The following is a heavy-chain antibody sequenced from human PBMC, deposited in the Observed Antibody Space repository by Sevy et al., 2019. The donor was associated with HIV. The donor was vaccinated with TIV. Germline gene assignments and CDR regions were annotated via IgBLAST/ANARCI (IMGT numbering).Heavy chain of an antibody. CDR1: AFTFGDYA. D-gene: IGHD3-3*01. CDR3: TRGRYDFWSGYFPFDY. Sequence: GGSLRLSCAVSAFTFGDYAMSWVRQAPGKGLEWVGFIRSKVYGGTTEYAASVKGRFTISRDDSKSIAYLQMNSLKTEDTAVYYCTRGRYDFWSGYFPFDYWGQGTLVTVSS. V-gene: IGHV3-49*04. CDR2: IRSKVYGGTT. J-gene: IGHJ4*02.